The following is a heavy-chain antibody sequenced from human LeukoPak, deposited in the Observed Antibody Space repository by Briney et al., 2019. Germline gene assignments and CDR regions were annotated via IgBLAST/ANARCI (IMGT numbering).Heavy chain of an antibody. J-gene: IGHJ4*02. CDR1: GFTVSSSY. D-gene: IGHD2/OR15-2a*01. CDR3: AKIPTFQYYFDY. Sequence: GGSLRLSCTASGFTVSSSYMNWVRQAPGGGLEWVSVIYSVGSTYYADSVKGRFTISRDISKNTLFLQMNSLRADDTAVYYCAKIPTFQYYFDYWGRGTLVTVSS. CDR2: IYSVGST. V-gene: IGHV3-66*01.